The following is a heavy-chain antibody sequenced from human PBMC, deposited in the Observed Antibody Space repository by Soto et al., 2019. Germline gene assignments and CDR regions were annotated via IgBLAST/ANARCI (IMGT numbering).Heavy chain of an antibody. V-gene: IGHV1-46*01. CDR2: INPSGGST. Sequence: GASVKVSCKASGYTFTSYYMHWVRQAPGQGLEWMGIINPSGGSTSYAQKFQGRVTMTRDTSTSTVYMELSSLRSEDTAVYYCARELGLVNYYYGMDVWGQGTTVTVSS. CDR1: GYTFTSYY. D-gene: IGHD2-2*01. J-gene: IGHJ6*02. CDR3: ARELGLVNYYYGMDV.